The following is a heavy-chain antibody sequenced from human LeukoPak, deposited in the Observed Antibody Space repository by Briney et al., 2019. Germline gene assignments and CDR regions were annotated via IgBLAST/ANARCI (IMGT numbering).Heavy chain of an antibody. CDR2: IIPIFGTA. CDR1: GGTFSSYA. Sequence: PVKVSCKASGGTFSSYAISWVRQAPGQGLEWMGRIIPIFGTANYAQKFQGRVTITTDESTSTAYMELSSLRSEDTAVYYCARDRGIVVVVAAYDAFDIWGQGTMVTVSS. V-gene: IGHV1-69*05. CDR3: ARDRGIVVVVAAYDAFDI. J-gene: IGHJ3*02. D-gene: IGHD2-15*01.